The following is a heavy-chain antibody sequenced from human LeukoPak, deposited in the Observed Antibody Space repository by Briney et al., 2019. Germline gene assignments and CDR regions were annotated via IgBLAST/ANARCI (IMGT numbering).Heavy chain of an antibody. V-gene: IGHV1-69*04. D-gene: IGHD3-10*01. CDR1: GGTFSSYA. Sequence: SVKVSCNAFGGTFSSYAISWGRQAPGLGVEWRGRIIPILGIAVYAQKFHGRVTVTAYPSTSTAYMVLSSLRPGDTAAECCARERGPIILVLRYYDGTHVWGQAITVTDSS. J-gene: IGHJ6*02. CDR2: IIPILGIA. CDR3: ARERGPIILVLRYYDGTHV.